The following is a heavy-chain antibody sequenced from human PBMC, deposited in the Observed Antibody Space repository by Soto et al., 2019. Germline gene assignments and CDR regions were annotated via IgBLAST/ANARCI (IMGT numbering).Heavy chain of an antibody. V-gene: IGHV4-4*02. CDR2: IYHSGST. J-gene: IGHJ4*02. Sequence: TSETLSLTCAVSGVSISSTTWWSWVRQPPGKGLEWIGEIYHSGSTNYNPSLKSRVTISVDKSKNHFSLQLSSVTAADTAVYYCARDLRIAVVEVFDYWGQGTLVTVSS. CDR1: GVSISSTTW. D-gene: IGHD6-19*01. CDR3: ARDLRIAVVEVFDY.